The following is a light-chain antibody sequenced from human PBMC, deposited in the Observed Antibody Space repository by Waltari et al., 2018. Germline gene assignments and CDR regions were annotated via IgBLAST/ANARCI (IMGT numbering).Light chain of an antibody. Sequence: DIVITQSPLSLPVTPGEPASISSWSSQSFLHTNGSYCLGWYLPKPGQSHQLLIYLGTKRASGVHARFSGSGSGRGFTLKISRVESGDVGVYYCMQALQTPDTFGQGTRLEIK. J-gene: IGKJ5*01. CDR1: QSFLHTNGSYC. CDR3: MQALQTPDT. CDR2: LGT. V-gene: IGKV2-28*01.